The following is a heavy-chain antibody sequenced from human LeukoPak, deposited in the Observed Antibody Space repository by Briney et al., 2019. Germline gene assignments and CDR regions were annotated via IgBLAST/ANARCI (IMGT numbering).Heavy chain of an antibody. CDR2: IHPNNGGT. Sequence: ASVTVSSTASGFTFTAYFIHWVRQPPGQGLEGMGWIHPNNGGTKYAQKFQRSVTMTRATSINTDYMELSRLRSDDAAVIYCKRDGCSGAAFEYWGQGTLVTVSS. D-gene: IGHD3-10*02. CDR3: KRDGCSGAAFEY. CDR1: GFTFTAYF. V-gene: IGHV1-2*02. J-gene: IGHJ4*02.